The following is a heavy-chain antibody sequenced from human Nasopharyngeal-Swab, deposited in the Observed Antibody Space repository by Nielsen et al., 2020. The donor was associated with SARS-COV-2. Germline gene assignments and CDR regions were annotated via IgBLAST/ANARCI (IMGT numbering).Heavy chain of an antibody. V-gene: IGHV3-43*01. J-gene: IGHJ6*02. Sequence: GESLKISCEASGFTFDDYTMHWVRQAPGKGLEWVSLISWDGGSTYYADSVKGRFTISRDNSKNSLYLQMNSLRTEDTALYYCAKDIYSSSWTPWYYYYGMDVWGQGTTVTVSS. CDR2: ISWDGGST. D-gene: IGHD6-13*01. CDR3: AKDIYSSSWTPWYYYYGMDV. CDR1: GFTFDDYT.